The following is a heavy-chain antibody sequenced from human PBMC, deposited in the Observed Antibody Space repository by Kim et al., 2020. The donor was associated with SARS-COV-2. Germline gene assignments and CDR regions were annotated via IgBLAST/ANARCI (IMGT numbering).Heavy chain of an antibody. D-gene: IGHD6-19*01. Sequence: SDDITYYADSVKGRFTISRDDSKNTLYMQITSRRAEDTAVYYCAKDGWGNWGQGTLVTVSS. CDR3: AKDGWGN. V-gene: IGHV3-23*01. J-gene: IGHJ4*02. CDR2: SDDIT.